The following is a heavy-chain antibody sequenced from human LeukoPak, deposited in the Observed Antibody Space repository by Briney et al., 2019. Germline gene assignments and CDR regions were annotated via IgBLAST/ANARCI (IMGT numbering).Heavy chain of an antibody. J-gene: IGHJ5*02. Sequence: SETLSLTCTVSGYSISSGYYWGWIRQPPGKGLEWIGSIYHSGSTYYNPSLKSRVTISVDTSKNQFSLKLSSVTAADTAVYYCARGRWYDFWSGYYLRWFDPWGQGTLVTVSS. D-gene: IGHD3-3*01. CDR2: IYHSGST. CDR1: GYSISSGYY. V-gene: IGHV4-38-2*02. CDR3: ARGRWYDFWSGYYLRWFDP.